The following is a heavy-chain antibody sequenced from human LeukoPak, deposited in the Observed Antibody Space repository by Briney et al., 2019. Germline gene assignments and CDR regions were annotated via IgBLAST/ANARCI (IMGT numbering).Heavy chain of an antibody. V-gene: IGHV3-33*05. D-gene: IGHD2-21*01. Sequence: GRSLRLSCAASGFIFSHYGMHWVRQAPGKGLEWVAVIQNDASTENFADSVKGRFTISRDNSKNTVFLQMNSLRVEDTAVYYCARELTQIVWGGLDYGGQGTLVSVSS. CDR3: ARELTQIVWGGLDY. CDR2: IQNDASTE. CDR1: GFIFSHYG. J-gene: IGHJ4*02.